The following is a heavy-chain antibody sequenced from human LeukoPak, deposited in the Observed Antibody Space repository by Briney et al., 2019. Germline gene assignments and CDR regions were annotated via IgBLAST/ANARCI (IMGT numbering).Heavy chain of an antibody. V-gene: IGHV3-48*02. Sequence: GGSLRLSCEVSGFTFSSHSMNWVRQAPGKGLEWVSYISSGSGTIYYADSVKGRFTIARDDAKNSLYLQMSSLRDQDTAVYYCAREAIKDYWGQGTLVTVSS. CDR1: GFTFSSHS. CDR2: ISSGSGTI. CDR3: AREAIKDY. J-gene: IGHJ4*02.